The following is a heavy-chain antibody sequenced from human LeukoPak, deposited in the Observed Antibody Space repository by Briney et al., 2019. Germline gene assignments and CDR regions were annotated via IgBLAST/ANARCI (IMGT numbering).Heavy chain of an antibody. V-gene: IGHV1-2*02. J-gene: IGHJ4*02. D-gene: IGHD3-3*01. CDR3: ARTYYDFWSGPTYFDY. CDR2: INPNSGGT. CDR1: GYTFTGYY. Sequence: ASVKVSCKASGYTFTGYYMHWVRQAPGQGLEWMGWINPNSGGTNYAQKFQGRVTMTRDTSISTAYMELSRLRSDDTAVYYCARTYYDFWSGPTYFDYWGQGTLVTVSS.